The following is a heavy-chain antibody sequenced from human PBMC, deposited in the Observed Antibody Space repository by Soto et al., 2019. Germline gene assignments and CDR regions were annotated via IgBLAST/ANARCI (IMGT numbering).Heavy chain of an antibody. V-gene: IGHV6-1*01. J-gene: IGHJ4*02. CDR1: GDSVSGNSAA. Sequence: PSQTLSLTCAISGDSVSGNSAAWNWIRQSPSRGLGWLGRTYYRSKWYNDYSVSVKSRITVTPDTSKNQFSLHLKSVTPEDTAVYCCAREFRYYESSDSYFDYWGQGALVTVSS. D-gene: IGHD3-16*01. CDR3: AREFRYYESSDSYFDY. CDR2: TYYRSKWYN.